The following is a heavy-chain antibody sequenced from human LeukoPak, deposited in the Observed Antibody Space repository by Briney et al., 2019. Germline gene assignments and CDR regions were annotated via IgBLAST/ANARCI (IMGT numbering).Heavy chain of an antibody. V-gene: IGHV3-33*06. J-gene: IGHJ5*02. Sequence: GGSLRLSCAASGFTFSSYGMHWVRQAPGKGLEWVAVIWYDGSNKFYADSVKGRFTISRDNSKNTLYLQMNSLRAEDTAVYYCAKYGGSSATVNWFDPWGQGTLVTVSS. CDR2: IWYDGSNK. D-gene: IGHD1-26*01. CDR1: GFTFSSYG. CDR3: AKYGGSSATVNWFDP.